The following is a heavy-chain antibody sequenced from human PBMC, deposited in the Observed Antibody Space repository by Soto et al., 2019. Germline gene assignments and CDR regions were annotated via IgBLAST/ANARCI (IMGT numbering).Heavy chain of an antibody. D-gene: IGHD3-3*01. CDR2: INHSGST. CDR1: GGSFSGYY. J-gene: IGHJ6*02. Sequence: SETLSLTCAVYGGSFSGYYWSWIRQPPGKGLEWIGEINHSGSTNYNPSLKSRVTISVDTSKNQFSLKLSSVTAADTAVYYCARKYSDFWSGRTYYYYSGMDVWGQGTTVTVSS. CDR3: ARKYSDFWSGRTYYYYSGMDV. V-gene: IGHV4-34*01.